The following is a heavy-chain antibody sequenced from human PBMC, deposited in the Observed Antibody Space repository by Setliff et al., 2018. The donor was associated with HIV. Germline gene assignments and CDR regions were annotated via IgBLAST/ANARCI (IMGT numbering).Heavy chain of an antibody. CDR1: GFTFNNYAFSNYA. J-gene: IGHJ4*02. Sequence: GGSLRLSCAASGFTFNNYAFSNYAMSWVRQAPGKGLEWVSATSATGDPTYYADSMKGRFTISRDNAKKLVYLQMNSLRAEDTAIYYCARDRASSGYYARFDHWGQGTLVTVSS. V-gene: IGHV3-23*01. CDR3: ARDRASSGYYARFDH. D-gene: IGHD3-22*01. CDR2: TSATGDPT.